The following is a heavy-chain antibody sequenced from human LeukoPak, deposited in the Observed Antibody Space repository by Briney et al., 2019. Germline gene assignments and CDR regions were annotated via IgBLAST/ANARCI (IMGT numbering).Heavy chain of an antibody. V-gene: IGHV1-2*02. D-gene: IGHD5-24*01. CDR3: ARGKDRYNEGYFDY. CDR2: INPNSGGT. Sequence: ASVKVSCKASGYTFTGYYMHWVRQAPGQGLEWMGWINPNSGGTNYAQKFQGRVTMTRDTSISTAYMELSRLRSDDTAVYYCARGKDRYNEGYFDYWGQGTLVTVSS. J-gene: IGHJ4*02. CDR1: GYTFTGYY.